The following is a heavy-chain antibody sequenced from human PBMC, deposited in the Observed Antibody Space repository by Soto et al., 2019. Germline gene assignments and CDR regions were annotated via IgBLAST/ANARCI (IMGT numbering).Heavy chain of an antibody. J-gene: IGHJ6*02. V-gene: IGHV5-51*01. Sequence: PGESLKISCKGSGYSFTTSWIGWVRQMPGKGLEWMGIIYPSDSDTRYSPSFQGQVTISADKSINTAYLQWSSLKASDTAMYYCARRSGDRSRSYGLDVWGQGTTVTV. CDR2: IYPSDSDT. CDR3: ARRSGDRSRSYGLDV. CDR1: GYSFTTSW. D-gene: IGHD3-10*01.